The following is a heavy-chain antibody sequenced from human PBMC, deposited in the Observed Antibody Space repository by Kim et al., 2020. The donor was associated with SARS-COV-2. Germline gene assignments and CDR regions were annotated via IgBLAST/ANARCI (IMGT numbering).Heavy chain of an antibody. CDR1: GFTFSSYA. V-gene: IGHV3-23*01. J-gene: IGHJ6*02. CDR2: ISGSGGST. CDR3: AKDLTYCSGGSCYSVYYYYGMDV. Sequence: GGSLRLSCAASGFTFSSYAMSWVRQAPGKGLEWVSAISGSGGSTYYADSVKGRFTISRDNSKNTLYLQMNSLRAEDTAVYYCAKDLTYCSGGSCYSVYYYYGMDVWGQGTTVTVSS. D-gene: IGHD2-15*01.